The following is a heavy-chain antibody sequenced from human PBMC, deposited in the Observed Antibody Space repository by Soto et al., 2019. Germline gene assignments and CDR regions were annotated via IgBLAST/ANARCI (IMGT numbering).Heavy chain of an antibody. CDR1: GGSISSYY. D-gene: IGHD2-15*01. CDR2: IYYSGST. V-gene: IGHV4-59*01. Sequence: QVQLQESGPGLVKPSETLSLTCTVSGGSISSYYWSWIRQPPGKGLEWIGYIYYSGSTNYNPSLKSRVTISVDTSKNQFSLKLSSVTAADTAVYYCASGEYCSGGSCYPYYYYYMDVWGKGTTVTVSS. CDR3: ASGEYCSGGSCYPYYYYYMDV. J-gene: IGHJ6*03.